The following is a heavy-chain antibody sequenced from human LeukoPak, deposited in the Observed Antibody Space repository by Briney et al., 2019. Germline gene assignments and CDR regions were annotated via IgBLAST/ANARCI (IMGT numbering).Heavy chain of an antibody. J-gene: IGHJ4*02. CDR3: ARESYGMFDY. D-gene: IGHD5-18*01. CDR2: IYHSGST. Sequence: PSETLSLTCAVSGDSISSGGYSWSWIRQPPGKGLEWSGYIYHSGSTYYNPSLKSRVTISVDRSKNQFSLKLSSVTAADTAVDYCARESYGMFDYWGQGTLVTVSS. CDR1: GDSISSGGYS. V-gene: IGHV4-30-2*01.